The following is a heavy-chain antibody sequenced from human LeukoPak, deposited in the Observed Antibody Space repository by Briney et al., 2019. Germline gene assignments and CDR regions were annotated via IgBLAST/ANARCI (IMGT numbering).Heavy chain of an antibody. J-gene: IGHJ3*02. CDR3: ARAYCGGDCYPALDAFDI. Sequence: SVKVSCKASGGTFSSYATSWVRQAPGQGLEWMGGIIPIFGTANYAQKFQGRVTITTDESTSTAYMELSSLRSEDTAVYYCARAYCGGDCYPALDAFDIWGQGTMVTVSS. D-gene: IGHD2-21*02. V-gene: IGHV1-69*05. CDR2: IIPIFGTA. CDR1: GGTFSSYA.